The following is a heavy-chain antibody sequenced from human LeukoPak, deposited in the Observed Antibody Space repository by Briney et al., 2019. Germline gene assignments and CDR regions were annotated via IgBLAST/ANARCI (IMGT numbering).Heavy chain of an antibody. Sequence: PGGSLRLSCAASGFTFSSYSMNWVRQAPGKGLEWVSSISSSSSYIYYADSVKGRFTISRDNAKNSLYLQMNSLRAEDTAVYYCARDRKQQLGLRLLDYWGQGTLVTVSS. CDR2: ISSSSSYI. J-gene: IGHJ4*02. D-gene: IGHD6-13*01. CDR1: GFTFSSYS. CDR3: ARDRKQQLGLRLLDY. V-gene: IGHV3-21*01.